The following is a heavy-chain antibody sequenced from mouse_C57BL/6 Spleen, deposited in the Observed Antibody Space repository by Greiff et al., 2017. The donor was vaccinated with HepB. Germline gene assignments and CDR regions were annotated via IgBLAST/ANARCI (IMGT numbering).Heavy chain of an antibody. CDR3: ARGGTTVVAGDFDY. V-gene: IGHV3-6*01. Sequence: EVQVVESGPGLVKPSQSLSLTCSVTGYSITSGYYWNWIRQFPGNKLEWMGYISYDGSNNYNPSLKNRISITRDTSKNQFFLKLNSVTTEDTATYYCARGGTTVVAGDFDYWGQGTTLTVSS. D-gene: IGHD1-1*01. CDR1: GYSITSGYY. J-gene: IGHJ2*01. CDR2: ISYDGSN.